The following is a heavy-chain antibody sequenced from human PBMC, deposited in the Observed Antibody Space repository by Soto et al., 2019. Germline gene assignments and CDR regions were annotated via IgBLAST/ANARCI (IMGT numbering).Heavy chain of an antibody. Sequence: QVQLQESGPGLVKPSETLSLTGTVSGGSVSSGSYYWSWIRQPPGKGLEWIGYIYYSGSTNYNPSLQSRVTISVDTSKNQFSLKLSSVNAADTAVYYCARAGSGSEADPLYYYYGMDVWGQGTTVTVSS. D-gene: IGHD6-13*01. J-gene: IGHJ6*01. V-gene: IGHV4-61*01. CDR3: ARAGSGSEADPLYYYYGMDV. CDR2: IYYSGST. CDR1: GGSVSSGSYY.